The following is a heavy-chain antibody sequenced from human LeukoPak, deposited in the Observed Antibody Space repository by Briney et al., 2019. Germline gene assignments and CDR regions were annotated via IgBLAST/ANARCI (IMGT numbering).Heavy chain of an antibody. CDR1: GGSFSGYY. Sequence: PSETLSLTCAVYGGSFSGYYWSWIRQPPGKGLEWIGEINHSGSTNYNPSLKSRVTISVDTSKNQFSLKLSSVTAADTAVYYCARGRNYDYVWGSYRRDYWGQGTLVTVSS. V-gene: IGHV4-34*01. CDR3: ARGRNYDYVWGSYRRDY. J-gene: IGHJ4*02. D-gene: IGHD3-16*02. CDR2: INHSGST.